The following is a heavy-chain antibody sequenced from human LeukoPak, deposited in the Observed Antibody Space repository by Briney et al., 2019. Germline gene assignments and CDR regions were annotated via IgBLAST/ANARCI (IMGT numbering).Heavy chain of an antibody. CDR2: INPNSGGT. CDR3: ARVQVGNTYYDFWSGYYQGYGMDV. D-gene: IGHD3-3*01. V-gene: IGHV1-2*02. CDR1: GYTFTGYY. J-gene: IGHJ6*02. Sequence: ASVKVSCKASGYTFTGYYMQWVRQAPGQGLEWMGWINPNSGGTNYAQKFQGRVTMTRDTSISTAYMELSRLRSDDTAVYYCARVQVGNTYYDFWSGYYQGYGMDVWGQGTTVTVSS.